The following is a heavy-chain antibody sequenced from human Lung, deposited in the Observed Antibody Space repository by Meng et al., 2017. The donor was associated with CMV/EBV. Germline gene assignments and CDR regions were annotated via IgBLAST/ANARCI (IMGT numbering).Heavy chain of an antibody. V-gene: IGHV3-11*01. CDR2: ISSSGSTI. CDR3: ARTGTSANYYYYYGMDV. Sequence: GGSXRLXCAASGFXFSDYYMSWIRQAPGKGLEWVSYISSSGSTIYYADSVKGRFTISGDNAKNSLYLQMNSLRAEDTAVYYCARTGTSANYYYYYGMDVWXQGTXVTVSS. J-gene: IGHJ6*02. CDR1: GFXFSDYY. D-gene: IGHD1/OR15-1a*01.